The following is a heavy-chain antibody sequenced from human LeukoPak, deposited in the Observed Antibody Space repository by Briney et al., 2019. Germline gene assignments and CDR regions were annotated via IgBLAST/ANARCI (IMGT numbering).Heavy chain of an antibody. CDR2: IKPDGSQR. CDR1: GFRFRDYW. CDR3: ARDDASSSFTY. V-gene: IGHV3-7*01. D-gene: IGHD3-16*01. Sequence: SGGSLRLSCAASGFRFRDYWMDWLRQAPGMGLEWVASIKPDGSQRDYVDSVKGRSTISRDNAQNSLYLQMNSLRVEDTAVYYCARDDASSSFTYWGQGALVTVSS. J-gene: IGHJ4*02.